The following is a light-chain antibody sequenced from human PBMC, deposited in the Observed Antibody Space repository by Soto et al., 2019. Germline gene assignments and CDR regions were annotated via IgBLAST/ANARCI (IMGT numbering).Light chain of an antibody. CDR3: QQYNNGTRIT. CDR2: GAS. CDR1: QSVTIN. Sequence: LLTQSPGTLSVPPGERATLSCRASQSVTINVAWYQQIPGQAPRLLIYGASTRATGVPARFSGGGSGTEFTLTISSLQSEDFGIYYCQQYNNGTRITFGQGTRLEI. J-gene: IGKJ5*01. V-gene: IGKV3-15*01.